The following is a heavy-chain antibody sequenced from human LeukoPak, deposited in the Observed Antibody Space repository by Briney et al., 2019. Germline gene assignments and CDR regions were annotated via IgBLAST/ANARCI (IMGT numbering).Heavy chain of an antibody. CDR1: GFTFSSYA. Sequence: GGSLRLSCAASGFTFSSYAMSWVRQAPGQGLEWVSAISGSGGSTYYADSVKGRFTTSRDNSKNTLYLQMNSLSAKETAVYYCAKDRSDYDYVWGSYSYTIFDYWGQGTLVTVSS. J-gene: IGHJ4*02. V-gene: IGHV3-23*01. D-gene: IGHD3-16*02. CDR3: AKDRSDYDYVWGSYSYTIFDY. CDR2: ISGSGGST.